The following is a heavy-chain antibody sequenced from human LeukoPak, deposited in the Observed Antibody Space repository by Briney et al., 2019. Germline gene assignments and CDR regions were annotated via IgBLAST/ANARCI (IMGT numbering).Heavy chain of an antibody. D-gene: IGHD3-10*01. CDR2: IKSKTDGGTT. V-gene: IGHV3-15*01. CDR1: GFTFSNAW. Sequence: GGSLRLSCAASGFTFSNAWMSWVRQAPGKGLEWVGRIKSKTDGGTTDYAAPVKGRFTISRDDSKNTLYLQMNSLKTEDTAVYYCTTDFSYYYGSGSYYTPTSYYYYYMDVWGKGTTVTVSS. J-gene: IGHJ6*03. CDR3: TTDFSYYYGSGSYYTPTSYYYYYMDV.